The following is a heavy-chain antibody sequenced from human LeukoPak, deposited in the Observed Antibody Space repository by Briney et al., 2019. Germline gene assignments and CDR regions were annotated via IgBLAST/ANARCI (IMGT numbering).Heavy chain of an antibody. CDR2: ISAYNGNT. CDR1: GYTFTSYG. Sequence: ASVKVSCKASGYTFTSYGISWVRQAPGQGLGWMGWISAYNGNTNYAQKLRGRVTMTTDTSTSTAYMELRSLRSDDTAVYYCARGESIAVAVSGENAFDIWGQGTMVTVSS. J-gene: IGHJ3*02. V-gene: IGHV1-18*01. D-gene: IGHD6-19*01. CDR3: ARGESIAVAVSGENAFDI.